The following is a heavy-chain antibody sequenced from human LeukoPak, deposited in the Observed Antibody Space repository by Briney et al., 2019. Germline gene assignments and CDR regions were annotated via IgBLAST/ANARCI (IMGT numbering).Heavy chain of an antibody. Sequence: AGGSLRLSCAASGFTFSSYWMHWVRQAPGKGLVWVSAISGSGGSTYYADSVKGRFTISRDNSKNTLYLQMNSLRAEDTAVYYCAKDLPTMIDAFDIWGQGTMVTVSS. J-gene: IGHJ3*02. CDR2: ISGSGGST. CDR3: AKDLPTMIDAFDI. D-gene: IGHD3-22*01. V-gene: IGHV3-23*01. CDR1: GFTFSSYW.